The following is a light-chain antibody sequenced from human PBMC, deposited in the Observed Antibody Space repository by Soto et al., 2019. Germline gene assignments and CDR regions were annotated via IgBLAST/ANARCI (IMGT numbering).Light chain of an antibody. V-gene: IGKV3-20*01. Sequence: EMVLTQSPVTISLSSGHIAIRSCRACQTFSNSFLSWFQQIPGQAPRLLIYGASMRATGIPDRFSGSGSGTDFTLTISRLEPEDFAVYYCQQCGSSSTLGQGTRLEIK. CDR3: QQCGSSST. CDR2: GAS. J-gene: IGKJ5*01. CDR1: QTFSNSF.